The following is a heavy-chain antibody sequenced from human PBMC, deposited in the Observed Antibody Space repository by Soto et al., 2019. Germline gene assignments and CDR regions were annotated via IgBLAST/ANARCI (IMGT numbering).Heavy chain of an antibody. CDR1: GFTFSTYA. CDR2: LSASGATT. Sequence: EVQLLESGGGLVQPGGSLRLSCAASGFTFSTYAMTWVRQAPGQGLKWVSALSASGATTYHADSVKGRFTISRDNCENTLYLQMNSRRAEDTAVYYCANGLSGSQYYCYGMDVWGQGTTVTVSS. J-gene: IGHJ6*02. D-gene: IGHD1-26*01. V-gene: IGHV3-23*01. CDR3: ANGLSGSQYYCYGMDV.